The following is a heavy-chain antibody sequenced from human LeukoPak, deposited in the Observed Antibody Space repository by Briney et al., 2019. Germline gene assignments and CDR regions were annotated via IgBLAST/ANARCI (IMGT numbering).Heavy chain of an antibody. D-gene: IGHD3-10*01. V-gene: IGHV1-18*01. CDR3: ASDYHYYGSGSYEAFDI. CDR2: ISAYNGNT. CDR1: GYTFTSYG. Sequence: ASVKVSFKASGYTFTSYGISCVRQAPGQGLEWMGWISAYNGNTNYAQKLQGRVTMTTDTSTSTAYMELRSLRSDDAAVYYCASDYHYYGSGSYEAFDIGGQGTMVTVSS. J-gene: IGHJ3*02.